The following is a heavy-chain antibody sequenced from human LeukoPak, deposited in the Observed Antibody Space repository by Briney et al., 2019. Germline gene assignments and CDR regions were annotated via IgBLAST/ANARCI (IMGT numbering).Heavy chain of an antibody. CDR2: IYYSGST. Sequence: PSETLSLTCTVSGGSISSHYWSWIRQPPGKGLEWIGYIYYSGSTNYNPSLKSRVTISVDTSKNQFSLKLSSVTAADTAVYYCARGTTIFDLPDYWGQGTLVTVSS. J-gene: IGHJ4*02. V-gene: IGHV4-59*11. CDR3: ARGTTIFDLPDY. CDR1: GGSISSHY. D-gene: IGHD3-3*01.